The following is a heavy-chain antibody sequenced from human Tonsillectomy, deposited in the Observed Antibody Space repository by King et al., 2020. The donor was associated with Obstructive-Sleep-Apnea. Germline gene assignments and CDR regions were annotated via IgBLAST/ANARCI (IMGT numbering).Heavy chain of an antibody. V-gene: IGHV1-46*03. D-gene: IGHD3-9*01. CDR1: GYTFTSYY. Sequence: VQLVQSGAEVKKPGASVKVSCKASGYTFTSYYMYWVRQAPGQGLEWMGIINPSGGSTSYAQKFQGRVTMTRDTSTSTVYMELSSLRSEDTAVYYCALVIIGGTWFDPWGQGTLVTVSS. CDR3: ALVIIGGTWFDP. J-gene: IGHJ5*02. CDR2: INPSGGST.